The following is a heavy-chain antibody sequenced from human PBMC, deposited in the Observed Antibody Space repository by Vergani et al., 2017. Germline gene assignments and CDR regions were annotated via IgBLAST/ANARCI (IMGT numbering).Heavy chain of an antibody. D-gene: IGHD6-19*01. CDR1: GYTFTSYG. CDR2: ISAYNGNT. CDR3: ARGGWRVGVRRPVPGTDFDY. Sequence: QVQLVQSGAEVKKPGASVKVSCKASGYTFTSYGISWVRQAPGQGLEWMGWISAYNGNTNYAQKPQGRVTMTTDTSTSTGYMELRSLRSDDTAVYYCARGGWRVGVRRPVPGTDFDYWGQGTLVTVSS. J-gene: IGHJ4*02. V-gene: IGHV1-18*01.